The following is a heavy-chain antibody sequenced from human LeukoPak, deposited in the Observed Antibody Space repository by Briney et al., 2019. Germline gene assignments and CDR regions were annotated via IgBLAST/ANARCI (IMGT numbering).Heavy chain of an antibody. CDR2: IYSGGST. D-gene: IGHD1-26*01. CDR1: GFSVSSNY. V-gene: IGHV3-66*01. Sequence: PGGSLRLSCAASGFSVSSNYMNWVRQAPGKGLEWVSVIYSGGSTYYADSVKGRFTISKDISKNTVYLQMNRLGAEDTAVYFCARGLQWELTLWGQGTLVIVSS. CDR3: ARGLQWELTL. J-gene: IGHJ4*02.